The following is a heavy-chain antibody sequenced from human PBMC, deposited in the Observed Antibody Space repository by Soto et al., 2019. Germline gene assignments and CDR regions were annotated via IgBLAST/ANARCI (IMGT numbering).Heavy chain of an antibody. Sequence: GGSLRLSCAASGFTVSSNYMSWVRQAPGKGLEWVSLINSGGSAFYADSLKGRFTISRDNSKNTLYLQMNSLRAEDTAVYYCARGDFWRANDYWGQGTLVTVSS. CDR1: GFTVSSNY. J-gene: IGHJ4*02. CDR2: INSGGSA. D-gene: IGHD3-3*01. CDR3: ARGDFWRANDY. V-gene: IGHV3-53*01.